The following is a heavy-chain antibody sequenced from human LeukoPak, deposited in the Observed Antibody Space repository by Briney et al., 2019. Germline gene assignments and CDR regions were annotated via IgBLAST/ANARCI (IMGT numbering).Heavy chain of an antibody. CDR1: GFTFGDNA. Sequence: GGSRRLSGTASGFTFGDNAMSWVRRGPGKGRGGGGFIRRIASRGTTECAASVKGRFTISRDDPLGIAYLQMNSLKTAYTAVYPCTRGPIHLWLHNDRGVWGQGTTVIVSS. CDR2: IRRIASRGTT. D-gene: IGHD5-18*01. J-gene: IGHJ6*02. V-gene: IGHV3-49*04. CDR3: TRGPIHLWLHNDRGV.